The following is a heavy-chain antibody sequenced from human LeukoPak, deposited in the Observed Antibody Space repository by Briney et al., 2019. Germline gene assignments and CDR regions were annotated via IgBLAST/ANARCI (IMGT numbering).Heavy chain of an antibody. V-gene: IGHV1-69*13. CDR3: ARSISSWSPFDY. Sequence: SVKVSCKASGGTFSSYAISWVRQAPGQGLEWMGGIIPIFGTANYAQKFQGRVTITADESTSTAYMELSSLRSEDTAVYYCARSISSWSPFDYWGQGTLVTVSS. D-gene: IGHD6-6*01. CDR1: GGTFSSYA. CDR2: IIPIFGTA. J-gene: IGHJ4*02.